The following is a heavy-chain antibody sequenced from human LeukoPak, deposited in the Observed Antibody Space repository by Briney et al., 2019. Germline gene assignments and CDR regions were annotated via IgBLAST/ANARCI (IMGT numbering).Heavy chain of an antibody. Sequence: GGSLRLSCAASGFTFSSYGMNWIRQTPGQGLERVSYISSSSSTIYYADSVKGRFTISRDNAKSSLSLQMDNLRTEDTAVYYCAKEDGGVAAAWASYWGQGTLVTVSS. D-gene: IGHD6-13*01. CDR3: AKEDGGVAAAWASY. J-gene: IGHJ4*02. CDR2: ISSSSSTI. V-gene: IGHV3-48*01. CDR1: GFTFSSYG.